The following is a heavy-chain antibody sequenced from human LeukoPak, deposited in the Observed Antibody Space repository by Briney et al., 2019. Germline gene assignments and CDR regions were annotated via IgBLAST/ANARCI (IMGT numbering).Heavy chain of an antibody. D-gene: IGHD4-23*01. CDR2: IYYSGTT. J-gene: IGHJ4*02. CDR3: ARWLTPERFDY. V-gene: IGHV4-30-4*08. Sequence: SETLSLTCTVSGGSISSGDYYWSWIRQPPEKGLGWIGYIYYSGTTYYNPSLKSRVTISIDTSKNQFSLKLSSVTAADTAVYYCARWLTPERFDYWGQGTLVTVSS. CDR1: GGSISSGDYY.